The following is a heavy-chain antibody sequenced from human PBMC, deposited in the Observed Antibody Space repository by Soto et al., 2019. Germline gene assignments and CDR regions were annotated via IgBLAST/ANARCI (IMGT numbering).Heavy chain of an antibody. CDR2: IRTKTYGEAV. V-gene: IGHV3-15*07. CDR3: TSCRGYCTGLVAYDI. CDR1: EFTFANAF. Sequence: DVQLVESGGGLIKPGGSLRLSCTASEFTFANAFMNWDRQAPGKGLEWIGRIRTKTYGEAVDYAAPVKGRFTISRDDSKDTMYLQMNSLKIEDTAVYYCTSCRGYCTGLVAYDIWGQGTMVTVSS. D-gene: IGHD2-8*02. J-gene: IGHJ3*02.